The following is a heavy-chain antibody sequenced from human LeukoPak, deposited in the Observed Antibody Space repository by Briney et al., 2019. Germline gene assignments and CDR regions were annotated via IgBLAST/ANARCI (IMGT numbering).Heavy chain of an antibody. CDR3: AKVVTEWELLYFDY. CDR1: GSTFSNYG. CDR2: ISDRGYST. J-gene: IGHJ4*02. V-gene: IGHV3-23*01. Sequence: PGGSLRLSCAASGSTFSNYGMSWVRQAPGKGLEWVSVISDRGYSTHSADSVKGRFTISRDNSKNTLYLQMNSLRAEDTALYYCAKVVTEWELLYFDYWGQGILVTVSS. D-gene: IGHD1-26*01.